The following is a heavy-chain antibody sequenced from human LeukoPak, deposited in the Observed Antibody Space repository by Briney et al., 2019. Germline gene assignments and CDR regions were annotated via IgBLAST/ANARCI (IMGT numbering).Heavy chain of an antibody. D-gene: IGHD6-19*01. V-gene: IGHV4-59*12. J-gene: IGHJ4*02. CDR3: ARVGGWRLFDY. Sequence: SETLSLTCTVSGGSISSYYWSWIRQPPGKGLEWIGYIYYSGSTYYNPSLKSRVTISVDTSKNQFSLKLSSVTAADTAVYYCARVGGWRLFDYWGQGTLVTVSS. CDR2: IYYSGST. CDR1: GGSISSYY.